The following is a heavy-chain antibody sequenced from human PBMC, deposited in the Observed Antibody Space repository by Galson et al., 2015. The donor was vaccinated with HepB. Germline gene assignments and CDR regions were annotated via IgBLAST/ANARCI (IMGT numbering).Heavy chain of an antibody. CDR1: GFTFNTYA. Sequence: SLRLSCAASGFTFNTYAMGWVRQAPGKGLEWVSGITDSGGTTYYADSVKGRFTISRDNSKNTLDLQMHSLRAGDTAVYYCAKDALRSSGWYYFDSWGQGTLVPISS. CDR2: ITDSGGTT. D-gene: IGHD6-19*01. CDR3: AKDALRSSGWYYFDS. V-gene: IGHV3-23*01. J-gene: IGHJ4*02.